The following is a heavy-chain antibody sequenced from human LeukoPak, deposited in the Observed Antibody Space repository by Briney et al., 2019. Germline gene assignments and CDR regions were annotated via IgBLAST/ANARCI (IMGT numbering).Heavy chain of an antibody. V-gene: IGHV3-49*04. J-gene: IGHJ4*02. CDR2: IRSKAYGGTT. CDR3: TRVYYDSSGYFDY. D-gene: IGHD3-22*01. Sequence: QPGRSLRLSCAASGFTFGDYAMSWVRQAPGKGLEWVGFIRSKAYGGTTEYAASVKGRFTISRDDSKSIAYLQMNSLKTEDTAVYYCTRVYYDSSGYFDYWGQGTLVTVSS. CDR1: GFTFGDYA.